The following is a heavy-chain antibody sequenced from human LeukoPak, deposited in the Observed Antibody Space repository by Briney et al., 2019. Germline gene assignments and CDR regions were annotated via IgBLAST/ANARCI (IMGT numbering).Heavy chain of an antibody. J-gene: IGHJ4*02. D-gene: IGHD4-17*01. CDR1: GFTFSSYA. CDR3: ARWDYGDSIDY. Sequence: GGSLRLSCAASGFTFSSYAMHWVRQAPGKGLEWVAVISYDGSNKYYADSVKGRFTISRDNSKNTLYLQMNSLRAEDTAVYYCARWDYGDSIDYWGQGTLVTVSS. CDR2: ISYDGSNK. V-gene: IGHV3-30-3*01.